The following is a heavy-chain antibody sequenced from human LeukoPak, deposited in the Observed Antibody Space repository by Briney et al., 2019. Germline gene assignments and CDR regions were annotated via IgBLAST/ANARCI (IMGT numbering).Heavy chain of an antibody. CDR2: IIPIFGTP. CDR3: ARSPPSTELLHYFDY. D-gene: IGHD2-15*01. Sequence: SVKVSCKASGGTFSSYALSWVRQAPGHGPEWMGGIIPIFGTPHYAQKFQGRGTITTDESTSTAYMELSSLRSEDTAVYYCARSPPSTELLHYFDYWGQGTLVTVSS. CDR1: GGTFSSYA. V-gene: IGHV1-69*05. J-gene: IGHJ4*02.